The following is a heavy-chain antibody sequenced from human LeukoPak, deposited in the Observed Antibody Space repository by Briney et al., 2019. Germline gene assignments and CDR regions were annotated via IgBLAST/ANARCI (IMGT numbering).Heavy chain of an antibody. D-gene: IGHD3-16*02. J-gene: IGHJ4*02. CDR1: GFAFDDYG. CDR3: AREIDLRLGELSFKNFDY. Sequence: PGGSLRLSCAASGFAFDDYGMSWVRQAPGKGLEWVSGINWNGGSTGYADSVKGRFTISRDNAKNSLYLQMNSLRAEDTALYYCAREIDLRLGELSFKNFDYWGQGTLVTVSS. V-gene: IGHV3-20*04. CDR2: INWNGGST.